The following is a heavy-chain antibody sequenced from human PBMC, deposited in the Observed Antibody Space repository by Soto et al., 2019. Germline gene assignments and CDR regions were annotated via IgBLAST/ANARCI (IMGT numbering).Heavy chain of an antibody. CDR1: GGSISGGYY. CDR3: TREWGPSYYYDSTGFNPEY. V-gene: IGHV4-38-2*02. CDR2: ISPSGST. D-gene: IGHD3-22*01. Sequence: LSLTCTVSGGSISGGYYWGWIRQSPGKGLEWIGCISPSGSTYYNPSLKSRVTISVDTSKNHFSLKLSSVTAADTAVYYCTREWGPSYYYDSTGFNPEYWGQGTQVTVSS. J-gene: IGHJ4*02.